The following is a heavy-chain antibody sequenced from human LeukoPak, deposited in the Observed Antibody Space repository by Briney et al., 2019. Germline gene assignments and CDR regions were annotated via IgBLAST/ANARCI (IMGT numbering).Heavy chain of an antibody. CDR1: GGTFSSYA. D-gene: IGHD4-17*01. CDR2: IIPIFGTA. Sequence: SVKVSCKASGGTFSSYAISWVRQAPGQGLEWMGGIIPIFGTANYAQKFQGRVAITADESTSTAYMELSSLRSEDTAVYYCARDIYGDPSFDIWGQGTMVTVSS. CDR3: ARDIYGDPSFDI. J-gene: IGHJ3*02. V-gene: IGHV1-69*13.